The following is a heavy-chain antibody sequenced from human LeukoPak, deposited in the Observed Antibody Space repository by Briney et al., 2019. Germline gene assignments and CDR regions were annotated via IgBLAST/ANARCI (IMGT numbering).Heavy chain of an antibody. CDR2: VYNSGST. V-gene: IGHV4-59*01. CDR3: ARLRSGMDV. CDR1: GGSFSGYY. J-gene: IGHJ6*02. Sequence: SETLSLTCAVYGGSFSGYYWGWIRQPPGKGLEWIANVYNSGSTNYNPSLKSRVTISVDMFKNQFSLKLTSVTAADTAVYYCARLRSGMDVWGQGTTVTVSS.